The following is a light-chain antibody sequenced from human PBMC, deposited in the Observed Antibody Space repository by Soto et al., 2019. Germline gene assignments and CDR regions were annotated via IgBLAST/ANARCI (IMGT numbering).Light chain of an antibody. CDR3: SSYAGSNNYV. J-gene: IGLJ1*01. CDR1: SSDVGGYNY. V-gene: IGLV2-8*01. Sequence: QSVLTQPPSASGSPGQSVTISCTGTSSDVGGYNYVSWFQQHPGKAPKLIIYEVSKRPSGVPDRFSGSKSGNTASLTVSGLQVEYEADYYCSSYAGSNNYVFVTGTKVTV. CDR2: EVS.